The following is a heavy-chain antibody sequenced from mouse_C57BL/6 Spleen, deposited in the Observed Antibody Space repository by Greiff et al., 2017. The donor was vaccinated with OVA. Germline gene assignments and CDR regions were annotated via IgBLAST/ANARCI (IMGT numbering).Heavy chain of an antibody. CDR1: GFTFSSYG. D-gene: IGHD4-1*01. V-gene: IGHV5-6*01. Sequence: EVQLQQSGGDLVKPGGSLKLSCAASGFTFSSYGMSWVRQTPDKRLEWVATISSGGSYTYYPDSVKGRFTISRDNAKNTLYLQMSSLKSEDTAMYYCARQNWDGWYFDVWGTGTTVTVSS. CDR2: ISSGGSYT. J-gene: IGHJ1*03. CDR3: ARQNWDGWYFDV.